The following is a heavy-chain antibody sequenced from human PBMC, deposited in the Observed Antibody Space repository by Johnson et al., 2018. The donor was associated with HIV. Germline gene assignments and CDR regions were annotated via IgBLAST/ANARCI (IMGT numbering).Heavy chain of an antibody. D-gene: IGHD2/OR15-2a*01. J-gene: IGHJ3*02. CDR1: DFTFTNNA. CDR3: AKDKFLKGIVGNAFDI. CDR2: ISYNGDNE. V-gene: IGHV3-30*04. Sequence: QVQLVESGGGVVQPGRSLRLSCAASDFTFTNNAIHWVRQAPGKGLEWVAVISYNGDNEHYADSVKGRFTISRDNSKNTLYLQMNSLRAEDTAVYYCAKDKFLKGIVGNAFDIWGQGTMVTVSS.